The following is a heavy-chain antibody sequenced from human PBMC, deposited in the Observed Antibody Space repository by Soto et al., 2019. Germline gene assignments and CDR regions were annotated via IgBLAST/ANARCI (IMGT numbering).Heavy chain of an antibody. J-gene: IGHJ4*02. CDR3: ARDSGPINDYSSKVFDY. CDR2: ISAYNGNT. D-gene: IGHD4-4*01. V-gene: IGHV1-18*01. Sequence: ASVKVSCKASGYTFTSYGISWVRQAPGQGLEWMGWISAYNGNTNYAQKLQGRVTMTTDTSTSTAYMELRSLRSDDTAVYYCARDSGPINDYSSKVFDYWGQGTLVTVSS. CDR1: GYTFTSYG.